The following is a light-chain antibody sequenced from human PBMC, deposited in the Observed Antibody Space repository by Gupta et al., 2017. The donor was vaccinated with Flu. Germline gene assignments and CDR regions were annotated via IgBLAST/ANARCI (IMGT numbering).Light chain of an antibody. V-gene: IGKV2-28*01. Sequence: VTPGAPASISCRSSQSLLQSSGYNYLDWYVQKPGQPPQLLIYLGSTRASGVPDRISGSGSGTDFTLKIHKVEAEDVGVYFCRQALQTPITFGGGTKVEIK. CDR2: LGS. CDR3: RQALQTPIT. J-gene: IGKJ4*01. CDR1: QSLLQSSGYNY.